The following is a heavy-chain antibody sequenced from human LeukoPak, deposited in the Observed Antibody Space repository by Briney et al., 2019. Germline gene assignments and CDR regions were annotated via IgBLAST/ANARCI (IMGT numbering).Heavy chain of an antibody. Sequence: PSETLSLTCTVSGYSISSGYYWGWIRQPPGKGLEWIGSIYHSGSTYYNPSLKSRVTISVDTSKNQFSLKLSSVTAADTAVYYCARGEPYYDFWGSLRTQFDYWGQGTLVTVSS. D-gene: IGHD3-3*01. CDR3: ARGEPYYDFWGSLRTQFDY. CDR2: IYHSGST. J-gene: IGHJ4*02. V-gene: IGHV4-38-2*02. CDR1: GYSISSGYY.